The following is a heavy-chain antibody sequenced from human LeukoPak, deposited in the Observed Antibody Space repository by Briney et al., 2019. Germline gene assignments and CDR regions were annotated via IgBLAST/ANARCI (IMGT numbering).Heavy chain of an antibody. J-gene: IGHJ4*02. D-gene: IGHD1-26*01. CDR2: IKQDGSEK. V-gene: IGHV3-7*01. CDR1: GFTFSSYW. CDR3: ARDLIVGATHFDY. Sequence: GGSLRLSCAASGFTFSSYWMSWVRQAPGKGLEWVAIIKQDGSEKYYVDSVKGRFTISRDNAKNSLYLQMNSLRAEDTAVYYCARDLIVGATHFDYWGQGTLVTVSS.